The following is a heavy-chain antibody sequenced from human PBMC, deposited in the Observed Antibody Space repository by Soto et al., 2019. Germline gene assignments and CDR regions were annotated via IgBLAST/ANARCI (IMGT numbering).Heavy chain of an antibody. Sequence: QVQLQQWGAGLLKPSETLSLTCAVYGGSFSGYYWSWIRQPPGKGLEWIGEINHSGSTNYNPSLKSRVTISVDPSKNQFSLKLSSVTAADTAVYYCARGVGLLWFGDYYFDYWGQGTLVTVSS. CDR3: ARGVGLLWFGDYYFDY. J-gene: IGHJ4*02. CDR1: GGSFSGYY. D-gene: IGHD3-10*01. V-gene: IGHV4-34*01. CDR2: INHSGST.